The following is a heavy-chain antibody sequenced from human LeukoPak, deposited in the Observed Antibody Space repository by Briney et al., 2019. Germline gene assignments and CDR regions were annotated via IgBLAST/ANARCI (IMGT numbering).Heavy chain of an antibody. CDR3: ARGQQLDFDY. CDR2: MNPNSGNT. CDR1: GYTFTSHD. V-gene: IGHV1-8*03. J-gene: IGHJ4*02. D-gene: IGHD6-13*01. Sequence: ASVKVSCKASGYTFTSHDINWVRQATGQGLEWMGWMNPNSGNTGFAQQFQGRVTITRNTSITTAYMELSSLRSEDTAVYYCARGQQLDFDYWGQGTLVTVSS.